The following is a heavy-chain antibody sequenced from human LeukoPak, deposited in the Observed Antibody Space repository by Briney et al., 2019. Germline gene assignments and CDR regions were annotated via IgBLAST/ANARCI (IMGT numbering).Heavy chain of an antibody. CDR3: AKSPQHWYFDL. CDR1: GFTVSSNY. Sequence: PGGSLRLSCAASGFTVSSNYMSWVRQAPGKGLEWVSVIYSGGSTYYADSVKGRFTISRDNSKNTLYLQMNSLKPDDTAVYYCAKSPQHWYFDLWGRGTLVTVSS. J-gene: IGHJ2*01. CDR2: IYSGGST. V-gene: IGHV3-66*02.